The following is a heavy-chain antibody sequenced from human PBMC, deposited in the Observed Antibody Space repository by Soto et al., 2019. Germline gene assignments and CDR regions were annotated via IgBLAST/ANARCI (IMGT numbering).Heavy chain of an antibody. CDR1: GGSISSGDYY. CDR2: IYYSGST. CDR3: AGSDGYSFDY. V-gene: IGHV4-31*03. J-gene: IGHJ4*02. D-gene: IGHD4-4*01. Sequence: QVQLQESGPGLVKPSQTLSLSCTVSGGSISSGDYYWSWIRRHPGKGLEWIGNIYYSGSTYYHPSRKSRITKTLDTSENQVSLKLSSVTAADTAVDYCAGSDGYSFDYWGQGTLVTVSS.